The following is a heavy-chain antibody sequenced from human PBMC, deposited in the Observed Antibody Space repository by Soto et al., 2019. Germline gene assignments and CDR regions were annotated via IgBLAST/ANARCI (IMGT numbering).Heavy chain of an antibody. J-gene: IGHJ4*02. CDR1: GRTCNNFA. CDR2: IVVDSNTA. V-gene: IGHV1-69*06. D-gene: IGHD1-26*01. Sequence: QVVLLQSGAEVKEPGSSVRVSCQVSGRTCNNFAFSWVLQAPVHGPEWMGGIVVDSNTAEYSQRFQDRVTITADTSTDTLYMELGSLTFEDTAVYYCARAIKRWEVNYYFAFWGQGTLVTVSS. CDR3: ARAIKRWEVNYYFAF.